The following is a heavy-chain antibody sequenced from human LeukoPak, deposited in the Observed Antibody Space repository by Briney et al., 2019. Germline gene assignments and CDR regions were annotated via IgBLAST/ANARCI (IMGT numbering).Heavy chain of an antibody. CDR1: AFTSSSYA. D-gene: IGHD2-2*02. J-gene: IGHJ4*02. CDR2: ISVSGGST. V-gene: IGHV3-23*01. CDR3: AKDPLWAYCSSTSCYTPANDY. Sequence: PGGSLRLSCAAAAFTSSSYAMSWVRQAPGKGLEWVSAISVSGGSTYYADSVEGRFTISRDSAKPTRYRQMNSLRAEATAVDYCAKDPLWAYCSSTSCYTPANDYWGQGTLVTVSS.